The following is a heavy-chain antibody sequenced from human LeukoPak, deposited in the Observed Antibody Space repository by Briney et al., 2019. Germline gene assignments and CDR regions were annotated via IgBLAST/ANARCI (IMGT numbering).Heavy chain of an antibody. V-gene: IGHV1-46*01. CDR1: GGTFSSYA. CDR2: INPSGGST. Sequence: ASVKVSCKASGGTFSSYAISWVRQAPGQGLEWMGIINPSGGSTSYAQKFQGRVTMTRDTSTSTVYMELSSLRSEDTAVYYCARDRXLPAYXDXXGYDYWGQGTLVTVSS. CDR3: ARDRXLPAYXDXXGYDY. D-gene: IGHD3-22*01. J-gene: IGHJ4*02.